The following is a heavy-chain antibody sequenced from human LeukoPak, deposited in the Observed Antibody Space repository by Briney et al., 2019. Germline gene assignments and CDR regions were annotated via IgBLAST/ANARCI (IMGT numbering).Heavy chain of an antibody. CDR3: ARDGASLNWFDP. CDR2: ISYDGSNE. Sequence: GRSLRLSCAASGFTFSSYTKHWVRQAPGKGLEWVAVISYDGSNEYYADSVKGRFTISSDNSKNTLYLQMNSLRAEDTAVYYCARDGASLNWFDPWAREPWSPSPQ. V-gene: IGHV3-30-3*01. D-gene: IGHD1-26*01. CDR1: GFTFSSYT. J-gene: IGHJ5*02.